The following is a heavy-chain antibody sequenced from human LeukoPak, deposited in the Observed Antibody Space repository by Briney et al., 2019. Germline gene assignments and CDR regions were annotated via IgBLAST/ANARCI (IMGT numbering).Heavy chain of an antibody. J-gene: IGHJ4*02. CDR3: ARIDIGPIAAAGTVDY. CDR1: GYTFTSYD. V-gene: IGHV1-69*06. Sequence: ASVKVSCKASGYTFTSYDINWVRQAPGQGLEWRGGIIPIFGTANYAQKFQGRVTITADKSTSTAYMELSSLRSEDTAVYYCARIDIGPIAAAGTVDYWGQGTLVTVSS. D-gene: IGHD6-13*01. CDR2: IIPIFGTA.